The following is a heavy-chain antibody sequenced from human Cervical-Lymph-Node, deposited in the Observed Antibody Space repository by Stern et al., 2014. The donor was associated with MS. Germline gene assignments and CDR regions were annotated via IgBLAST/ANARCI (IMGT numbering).Heavy chain of an antibody. Sequence: QVTLRESGPVLVKATETLTLTCTVSGSSLPNAIMDVSWIRQPPGKALEWLAHIFSNDDKSFSTSLKSRLTISKDTPKGQVVLTMTNMDPVDTSTYYCVGCSGCSCWENAFDIWGQGTMVTVSS. D-gene: IGHD2-15*01. CDR2: IFSNDDK. CDR3: VGCSGCSCWENAFDI. CDR1: GSSLPNAIMD. V-gene: IGHV2-26*01. J-gene: IGHJ3*02.